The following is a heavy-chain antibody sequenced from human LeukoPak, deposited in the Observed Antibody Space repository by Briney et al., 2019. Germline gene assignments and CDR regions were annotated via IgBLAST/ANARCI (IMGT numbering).Heavy chain of an antibody. CDR1: GGSISSYY. Sequence: SETLSLTCTVSGGSISSYYWSWIRQPPGKGLEWIGYIYYSGSTNYNPSLKSRVTISVDTFKNQFSLKLSSVTAADTAVYYCAGLDYDFWTWGQGTLVTVSS. D-gene: IGHD3-3*01. V-gene: IGHV4-59*01. J-gene: IGHJ5*02. CDR2: IYYSGST. CDR3: AGLDYDFWT.